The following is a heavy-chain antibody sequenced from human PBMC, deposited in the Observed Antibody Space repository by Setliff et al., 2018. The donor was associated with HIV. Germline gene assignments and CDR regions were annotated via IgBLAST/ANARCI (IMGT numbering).Heavy chain of an antibody. Sequence: RASVKVSCKASGYTFSSYGISWVRQAPGQGLQWVGWISGYNGNTHYAQNVQGRVTMTTDTSTNTAYTDLRSLRSDDTAVYYCTKDGLAAGARAFDIWGQGTMVTVSS. J-gene: IGHJ3*02. CDR1: GYTFSSYG. CDR2: ISGYNGNT. D-gene: IGHD6-13*01. CDR3: TKDGLAAGARAFDI. V-gene: IGHV1-18*01.